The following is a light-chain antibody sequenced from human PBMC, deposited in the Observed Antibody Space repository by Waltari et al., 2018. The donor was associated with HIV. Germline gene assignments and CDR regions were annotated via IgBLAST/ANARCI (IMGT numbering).Light chain of an antibody. J-gene: IGKJ2*01. CDR3: QQYYSTPPT. CDR2: WAS. V-gene: IGKV4-1*01. Sequence: DIVMTQSPDSLTVSLGARATINCRSSQSLLYRSNNKNYLAWYQQKPGKPPKLLFYWASTRESGVSNRFSGSESGTNFTLTISDLQADDVALYYCQQYYSTPPTFGQGTRLEI. CDR1: QSLLYRSNNKNY.